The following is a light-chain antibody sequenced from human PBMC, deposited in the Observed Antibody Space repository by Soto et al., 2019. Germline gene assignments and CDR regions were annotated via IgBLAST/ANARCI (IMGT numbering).Light chain of an antibody. V-gene: IGKV4-1*01. Sequence: DIVMTQSPDSLAVSLGERATINCKSSQSVLYSSNSKNYLAWYQQKPGQPPRLHIYWASTRESGVPDRFFGSGSGTDFTLTISSLQADDVAVYYCQQYYSAPLTFGGGTKVEI. J-gene: IGKJ4*01. CDR2: WAS. CDR3: QQYYSAPLT. CDR1: QSVLYSSNSKNY.